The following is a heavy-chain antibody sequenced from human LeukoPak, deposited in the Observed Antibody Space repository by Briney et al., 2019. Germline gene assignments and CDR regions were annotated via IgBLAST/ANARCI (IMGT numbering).Heavy chain of an antibody. CDR3: ARGGSGYYNLGDS. V-gene: IGHV3-21*06. D-gene: IGHD3-22*01. CDR1: GLTFSNYS. Sequence: PGGSLGLSCAASGLTFSNYSMNWVRQAPGKGLEWVSSISSSGSYIYYAGSVKGRFTISRDNAKNSLYLQMNSLRAEDTAVYYCARGGSGYYNLGDSWGQGTLVTVSS. CDR2: ISSSGSYI. J-gene: IGHJ4*02.